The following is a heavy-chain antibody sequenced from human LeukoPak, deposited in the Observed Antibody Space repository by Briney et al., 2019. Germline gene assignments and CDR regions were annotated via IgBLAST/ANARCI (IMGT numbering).Heavy chain of an antibody. CDR3: AGGGDSSSSWYYFDY. D-gene: IGHD6-6*01. CDR1: GGSISSSSYC. J-gene: IGHJ4*02. V-gene: IGHV4-39*01. CDR2: IYYSGST. Sequence: SETLSLTCTVSGGSISSSSYCWGWIRQPPGKGLEWIGSIYYSGSTYYNPSLKSRVTISVDTSKNQFSLKLSSVTAADTAVYYCAGGGDSSSSWYYFDYWGQGTLVTVSS.